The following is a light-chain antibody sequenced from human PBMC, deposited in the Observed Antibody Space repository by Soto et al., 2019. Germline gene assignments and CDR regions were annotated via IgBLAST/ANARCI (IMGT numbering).Light chain of an antibody. V-gene: IGKV3-20*01. Sequence: TQSRATLSLSPGERATLSFRASVSVSNNLAWYQQNAGQAPRLLIYDASSRATSIPDRFSGSGSGTDFTLPISRLEPEDFAVYYCQQYGSSHPFTFGGGTKVDIK. CDR2: DAS. CDR1: VSVSNN. J-gene: IGKJ4*01. CDR3: QQYGSSHPFT.